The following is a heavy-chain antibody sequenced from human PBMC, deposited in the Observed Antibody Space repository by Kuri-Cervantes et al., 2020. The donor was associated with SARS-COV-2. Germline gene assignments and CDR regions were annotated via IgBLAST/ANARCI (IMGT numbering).Heavy chain of an antibody. V-gene: IGHV3-7*01. Sequence: GESLKISCAASGFTFSSYWMSWVRQAPGKGLEWVANIKQDGSEKYYVDSVKGRFTISRDNAKNSLYLQMNSLRAEDTAVYYCAREGGILWFGELLWRFGAFDIWGQGTMVTVSS. CDR1: GFTFSSYW. D-gene: IGHD3-10*01. J-gene: IGHJ3*02. CDR3: AREGGILWFGELLWRFGAFDI. CDR2: IKQDGSEK.